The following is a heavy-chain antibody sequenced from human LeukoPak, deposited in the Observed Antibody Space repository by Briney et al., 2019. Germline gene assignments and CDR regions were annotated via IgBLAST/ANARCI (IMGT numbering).Heavy chain of an antibody. Sequence: ASVKVSCKASGYTFTGYHIHWVRQAPGQSLEWMGWVTPNSGGTNYAQKFQGRVTMTSDTSIRTAYMELSRLTSDDTAVYYCARDDTSSPNWELDYWGQGTLVTVSS. CDR2: VTPNSGGT. D-gene: IGHD1-1*01. CDR3: ARDDTSSPNWELDY. CDR1: GYTFTGYH. V-gene: IGHV1-2*02. J-gene: IGHJ4*02.